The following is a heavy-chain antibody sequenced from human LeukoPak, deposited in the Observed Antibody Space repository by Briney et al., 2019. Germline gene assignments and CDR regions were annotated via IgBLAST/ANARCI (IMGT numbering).Heavy chain of an antibody. CDR1: GGSISSYY. CDR3: ARDNLYGPPMV. J-gene: IGHJ4*02. Sequence: SETLSLTCTVSGGSISSYYWSWIRQSPGKGLEWIGYIYYSGSTNYNPSLKSRVTISVDTSKNQFSLKLSSVTAADTAVYYCARDNLYGPPMVWGQGTLVTVSS. CDR2: IYYSGST. V-gene: IGHV4-59*01. D-gene: IGHD3-10*01.